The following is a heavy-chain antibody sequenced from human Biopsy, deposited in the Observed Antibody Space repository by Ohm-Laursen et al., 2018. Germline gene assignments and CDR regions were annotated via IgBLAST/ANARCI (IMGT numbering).Heavy chain of an antibody. Sequence: SSVKVSCNVSGYTLTELSMHWVRQAPGKGLEWMGGFAPENGKTVYAQNFQARVSMTEDTSTDTAYMELRSLRSEDTAVYYCAADINVWNVNYWGQGTQVTVSS. CDR3: AADINVWNVNY. CDR1: GYTLTELS. J-gene: IGHJ4*02. D-gene: IGHD1-1*01. V-gene: IGHV1-24*01. CDR2: FAPENGKT.